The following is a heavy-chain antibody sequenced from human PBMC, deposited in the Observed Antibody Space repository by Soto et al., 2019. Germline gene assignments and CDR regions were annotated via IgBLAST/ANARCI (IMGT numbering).Heavy chain of an antibody. CDR2: IYYSGST. Sequence: QVQLQESGPGLVKPSETLSLTCTVSGGSISSYYWSWIRQPPGKGLEWIGYIYYSGSTNYNPSLKGGSTMSEDTPTTQFSLKLGSVTAADTAVYYGARRSGGSIDSWGQGTLVPVSS. CDR1: GGSISSYY. CDR3: ARRSGGSIDS. D-gene: IGHD2-15*01. J-gene: IGHJ4*02. V-gene: IGHV4-59*08.